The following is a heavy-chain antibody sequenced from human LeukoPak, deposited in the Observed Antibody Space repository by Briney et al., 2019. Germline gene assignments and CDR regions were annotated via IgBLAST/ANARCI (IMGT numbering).Heavy chain of an antibody. J-gene: IGHJ4*02. V-gene: IGHV1-8*02. Sequence: GASVKVSCKASGYTFTSYDINWVRQATGQGLEWMGWMNPNSGNTGYAQKFQGRVTMTTDTSTSTAYMELRSLRSDDTAVYYCARDEGIYSSGSDYWGQGTLVTVSS. D-gene: IGHD6-19*01. CDR3: ARDEGIYSSGSDY. CDR1: GYTFTSYD. CDR2: MNPNSGNT.